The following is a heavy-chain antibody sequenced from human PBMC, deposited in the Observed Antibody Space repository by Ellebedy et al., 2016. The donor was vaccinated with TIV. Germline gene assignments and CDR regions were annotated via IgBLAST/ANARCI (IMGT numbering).Heavy chain of an antibody. CDR2: IIVGGST. CDR3: VRDSTHGYDDY. D-gene: IGHD5-24*01. CDR1: GFTFSDYH. J-gene: IGHJ4*02. V-gene: IGHV3-69-1*01. Sequence: PGGSLRLSCAASGFTFSDYHMNWVRQAQGKGLEWVSSIIVGGSTYDADSVKGRFIISRDNAENSLYLQMNSLRVEDTAVYYCVRDSTHGYDDYWGQGTLVTVS.